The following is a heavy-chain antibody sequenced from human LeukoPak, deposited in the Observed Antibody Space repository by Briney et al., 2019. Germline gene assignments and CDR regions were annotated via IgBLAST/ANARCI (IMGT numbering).Heavy chain of an antibody. D-gene: IGHD3-10*01. CDR1: GYTLTELS. CDR2: FDPEDGET. J-gene: IGHJ6*03. V-gene: IGHV1-24*01. Sequence: ASVKVSCKVSGYTLTELSMHWVRQAPGKGLEWMGGFDPEDGETIYAQKFQGRVTITRNTSISTAYMELSSLRSEDTAVYYCARSDEITMVRGALYYYYYYMDVWGKGTTVTVSS. CDR3: ARSDEITMVRGALYYYYYYMDV.